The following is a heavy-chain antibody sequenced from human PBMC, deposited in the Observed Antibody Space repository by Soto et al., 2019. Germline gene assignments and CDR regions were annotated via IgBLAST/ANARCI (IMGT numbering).Heavy chain of an antibody. D-gene: IGHD6-19*01. CDR3: ASQASGWYPDY. CDR2: IYYSGST. V-gene: IGHV4-59*12. CDR1: GGSISSYY. Sequence: SETLSLTCTVSGGSISSYYWSWIRQPPGKGLEWIGYIYYSGSTNYNPSLKSRVTISVDPSKSQFSLRLTSVTATDTAVYYCASQASGWYPDYWGQGTLVTSPQ. J-gene: IGHJ4*02.